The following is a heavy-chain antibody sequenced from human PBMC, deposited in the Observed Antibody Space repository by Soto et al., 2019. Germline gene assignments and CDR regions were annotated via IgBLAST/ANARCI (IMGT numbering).Heavy chain of an antibody. CDR1: GYTFTSYY. CDR2: INPSGGST. D-gene: IGHD3-16*01. CDR3: ARASLGAVLDY. Sequence: ASVKVSCKAAGYTFTSYYMHWVRQAPGQGLEWMGIINPSGGSTRYAQKFQGRVTMTRDTSTSTVYMELSSLRSEDTAVYYCARASLGAVLDYWGQGTLVTVSS. J-gene: IGHJ4*02. V-gene: IGHV1-46*03.